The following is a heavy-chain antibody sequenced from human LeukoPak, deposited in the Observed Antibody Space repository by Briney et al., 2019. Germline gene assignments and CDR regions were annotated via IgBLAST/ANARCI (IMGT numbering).Heavy chain of an antibody. Sequence: FGPTLVKPTQTLTLTCTFSGFSLSTTEVGVGWIRQLPGKALEWLALIYWDDSKRYSPSLMSRLTITKDTSKNQVVLTMTNMDPVDTATYYCAHRRQGAGPRSGSYYYYFDYWGQGTLVTVSS. J-gene: IGHJ4*02. CDR3: AHRRQGAGPRSGSYYYYFDY. V-gene: IGHV2-5*02. CDR1: GFSLSTTEVG. D-gene: IGHD3-10*01. CDR2: IYWDDSK.